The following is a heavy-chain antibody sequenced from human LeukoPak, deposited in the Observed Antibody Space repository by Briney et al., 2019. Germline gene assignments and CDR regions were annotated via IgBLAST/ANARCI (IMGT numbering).Heavy chain of an antibody. J-gene: IGHJ4*02. CDR3: ARETGITMVRGVGPFDY. CDR2: INPSVCST. CDR1: GYTFTSYY. Sequence: ASVKVSCKASGYTFTSYYMHWVRQAPGQGLEWMGIINPSVCSTSYAQKFQGRVTMTRDTSTSTVYMELSSLRSEDTAVYYCARETGITMVRGVGPFDYGGQGTLVTVSS. V-gene: IGHV1-46*01. D-gene: IGHD3-10*01.